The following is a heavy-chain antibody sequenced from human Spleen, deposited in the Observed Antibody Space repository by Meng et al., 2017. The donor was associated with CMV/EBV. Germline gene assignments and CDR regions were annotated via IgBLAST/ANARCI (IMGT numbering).Heavy chain of an antibody. J-gene: IGHJ5*02. CDR3: AREGVVVPAAIS. CDR1: GFTFSSYS. V-gene: IGHV3-21*01. Sequence: GESLKISCAASGFTFSSYSMNWVRQAPGKGLEWVSSISSSNSYIYYADSVKGRFTISRDNAKNSLYLQMNSLRAEDTAVYYCAREGVVVPAAISWGQGTLVTVSS. D-gene: IGHD2-2*01. CDR2: ISSSNSYI.